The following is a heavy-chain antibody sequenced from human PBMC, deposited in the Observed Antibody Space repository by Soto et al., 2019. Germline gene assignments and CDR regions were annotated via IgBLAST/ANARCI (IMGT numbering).Heavy chain of an antibody. J-gene: IGHJ4*02. D-gene: IGHD2-15*01. V-gene: IGHV3-23*01. CDR2: ISGSGAYT. CDR3: AKGATYCSGGSCYDY. CDR1: GFTFSSNA. Sequence: EVQLLESGGGLVQPGGSLRLSCAASGFTFSSNAMSWVRQPPGKGLEWVSDISGSGAYTYYADSVRGRFTISRDTSKNTLFLQMNSLRAEDTAVYYCAKGATYCSGGSCYDYWGQGTLVTVSS.